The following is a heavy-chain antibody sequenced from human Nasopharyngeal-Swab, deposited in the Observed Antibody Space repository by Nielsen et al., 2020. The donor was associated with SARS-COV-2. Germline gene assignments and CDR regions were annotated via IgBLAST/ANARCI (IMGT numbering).Heavy chain of an antibody. J-gene: IGHJ6*02. CDR2: IYPGDSDT. Sequence: KVSCEGSGYSFTSYWIGWVRQMPGKGLEWMGIIYPGDSDTRYSPSFQGQVTISADKSISTAYLQWSSLKASDTAMYYCARSITSSSWYLYGMDVWGQGTTVTVSS. CDR3: ARSITSSSWYLYGMDV. V-gene: IGHV5-51*01. D-gene: IGHD6-13*01. CDR1: GYSFTSYW.